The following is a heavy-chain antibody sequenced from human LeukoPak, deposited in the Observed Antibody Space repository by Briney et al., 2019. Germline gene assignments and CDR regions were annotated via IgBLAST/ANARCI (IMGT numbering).Heavy chain of an antibody. CDR2: IIPIFGTA. CDR3: ARDTQWHVGNWFDP. D-gene: IGHD6-19*01. V-gene: IGHV1-69*06. Sequence: GASVKVSCKASGGTFSSYAISWVRQAPGQGLEWMGGIIPIFGTANYAQKFRGRVTITADKSTRTAYMELSSLRSEDTAVYYCARDTQWHVGNWFDPWGQGTLVTVSS. J-gene: IGHJ5*02. CDR1: GGTFSSYA.